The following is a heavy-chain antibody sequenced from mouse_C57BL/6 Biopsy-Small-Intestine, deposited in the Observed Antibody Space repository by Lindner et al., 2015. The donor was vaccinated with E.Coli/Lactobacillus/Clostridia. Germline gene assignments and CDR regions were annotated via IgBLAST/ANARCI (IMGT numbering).Heavy chain of an antibody. CDR3: TRRGILRGMDY. V-gene: IGHV1-39*01. J-gene: IGHJ4*01. CDR2: INPYYSTT. Sequence: VQLQESGAELVKPGASVKISCKTSGYSFTDYNMNWVKQSHGKSLEWIGNINPYYSTTAYNQKFKGKATLTVDKSSSTAYMQLNSLTSEDSAVYYCTRRGILRGMDYWGQGTSVTVSS. CDR1: GYSFTDYN.